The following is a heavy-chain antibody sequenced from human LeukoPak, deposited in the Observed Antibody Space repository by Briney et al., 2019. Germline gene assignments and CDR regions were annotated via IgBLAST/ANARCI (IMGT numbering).Heavy chain of an antibody. D-gene: IGHD2-15*01. V-gene: IGHV3-30-3*02. CDR1: GFTFSSYA. J-gene: IGHJ4*02. CDR3: AKFKGIVVVVAATREFDY. Sequence: GGSLRLSCAASGFTFSSYAMHWVRQAPGKGLEWVAVISYDGSNKYYADSVKGRFTISRDNSKNTLYLQMNSLRAEDTAVYYCAKFKGIVVVVAATREFDYWGQGTLVTVSS. CDR2: ISYDGSNK.